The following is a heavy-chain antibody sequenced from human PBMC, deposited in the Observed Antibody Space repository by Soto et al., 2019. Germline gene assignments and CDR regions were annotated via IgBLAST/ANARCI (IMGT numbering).Heavy chain of an antibody. CDR1: GFAFSNYW. Sequence: EVQLVESGGGLVQPGGSLRLSCAASGFAFSNYWMSWVRQAPGKGLEWVATIKQDGSEKYYVDSVKGRFTISRDKAKKSLYLQMNSLRAEDTAVYHCARGGTSMIVVGAFDDWGQGTLVTVSS. D-gene: IGHD3-22*01. CDR2: IKQDGSEK. J-gene: IGHJ4*02. V-gene: IGHV3-7*01. CDR3: ARGGTSMIVVGAFDD.